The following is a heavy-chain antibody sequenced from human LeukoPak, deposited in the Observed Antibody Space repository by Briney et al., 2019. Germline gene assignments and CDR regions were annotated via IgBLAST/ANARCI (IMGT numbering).Heavy chain of an antibody. J-gene: IGHJ5*02. V-gene: IGHV4-59*01. Sequence: SETLSLTCTVSGGSISTYYWSWIRQPPGKGLEWIAYIYYSGSTNYNPSLKSRVTISIDTSKNQFSLRVNSVTAADTAVYYCARTTIAAPGEWFDHWGQGTLVTVSS. CDR1: GGSISTYY. D-gene: IGHD6-13*01. CDR2: IYYSGST. CDR3: ARTTIAAPGEWFDH.